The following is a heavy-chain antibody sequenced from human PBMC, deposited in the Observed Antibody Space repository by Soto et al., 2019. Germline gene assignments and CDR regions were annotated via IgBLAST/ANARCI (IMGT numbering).Heavy chain of an antibody. V-gene: IGHV1-8*01. CDR3: ARGPSPKTDGKTRFIYMVV. Sequence: ASVKVSCKASGYTFTSYDINWVRQATGQGLEWMGWMNPNSGNTGYAQKFQGRVTMTRNTSISTAYMELSSLRSEDTAVYYCARGPSPKTDGKTRFIYMVVWGEGTTVTVSS. D-gene: IGHD2-15*01. CDR2: MNPNSGNT. CDR1: GYTFTSYD. J-gene: IGHJ6*03.